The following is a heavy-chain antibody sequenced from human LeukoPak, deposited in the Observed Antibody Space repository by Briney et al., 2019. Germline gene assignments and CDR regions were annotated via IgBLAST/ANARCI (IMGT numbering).Heavy chain of an antibody. CDR2: INPNSGDT. CDR1: GYTFTGYY. CDR3: ARDLYSSGWTDAFDI. J-gene: IGHJ3*02. Sequence: GASVKVSCKASGYTFTGYYMHWVRQAPGQGLEWMVWINPNSGDTNYSQKFQGRVSMTRDTSINTAYMELSRLTSDDTAVYYCARDLYSSGWTDAFDIWGQGTMVTVSS. V-gene: IGHV1-2*02. D-gene: IGHD6-19*01.